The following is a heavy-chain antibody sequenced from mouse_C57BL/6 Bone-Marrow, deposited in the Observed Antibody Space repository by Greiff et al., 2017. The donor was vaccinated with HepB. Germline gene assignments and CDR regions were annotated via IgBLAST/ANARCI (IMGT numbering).Heavy chain of an antibody. Sequence: QVQLQQSGSELVKPGASVKISCKASGYSFTSYYIHWVKQRPGQGLEWIGWIYPGSGNTKYNEKFKGKATLTADTSSSTAYMQLSSLTSEDSAVYYCARNPLYYGYAMDYWGQGTSVTVSS. CDR1: GYSFTSYY. CDR2: IYPGSGNT. J-gene: IGHJ4*01. CDR3: ARNPLYYGYAMDY. D-gene: IGHD1-1*02. V-gene: IGHV1-66*01.